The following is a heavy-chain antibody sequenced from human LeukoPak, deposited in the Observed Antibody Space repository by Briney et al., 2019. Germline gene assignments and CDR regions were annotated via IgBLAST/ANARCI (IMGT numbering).Heavy chain of an antibody. CDR3: ARVRYSDSSVLTRKRSYYFDY. J-gene: IGHJ4*02. CDR1: GGSISGSNW. Sequence: SGTLSLTCAVSGGSISGSNWWSWVRQPPGKGLEWIGEIYHGGNTNYNPSLKSRATISVDKSKNKFSLKLSSVTAADTAVYYCARVRYSDSSVLTRKRSYYFDYWGQGTLVTVSS. CDR2: IYHGGNT. V-gene: IGHV4-4*02. D-gene: IGHD3-22*01.